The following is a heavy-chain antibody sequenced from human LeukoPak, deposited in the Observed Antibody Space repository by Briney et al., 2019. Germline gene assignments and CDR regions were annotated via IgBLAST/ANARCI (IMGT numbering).Heavy chain of an antibody. CDR3: ARNRFGDY. V-gene: IGHV3-23*01. CDR1: GFTFSSYA. Sequence: GGSLRLSCAASGFTFSSYAMSWVRQTPGKGLEWVSGISSSDASTYYTDSVKGRFTISRDNSKNTLYLHMNSLRAEDTAVYYCARNRFGDYWGQGTLVTVSS. CDR2: ISSSDAST. D-gene: IGHD3-10*01. J-gene: IGHJ4*02.